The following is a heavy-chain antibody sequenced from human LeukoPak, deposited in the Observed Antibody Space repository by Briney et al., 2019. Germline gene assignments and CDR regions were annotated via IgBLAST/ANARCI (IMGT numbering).Heavy chain of an antibody. CDR1: GFTFDDYG. CDR3: ARGSAYGDYGDY. D-gene: IGHD4-17*01. V-gene: IGHV3-21*01. CDR2: ISSSSSYI. Sequence: GGSLRLSCAASGFTFDDYGMSWVRQAPGKGLEWVSSISSSSSYIYYADSVKGRFTISRDNAKNSLYLQMNSLRAEDTAVYYCARGSAYGDYGDYWGQGTLVTVSS. J-gene: IGHJ4*02.